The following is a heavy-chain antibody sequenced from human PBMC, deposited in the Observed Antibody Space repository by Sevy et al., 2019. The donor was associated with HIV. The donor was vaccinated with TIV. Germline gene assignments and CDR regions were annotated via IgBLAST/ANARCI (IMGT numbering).Heavy chain of an antibody. D-gene: IGHD2-2*01. CDR3: ARAGKVVPAAFDY. J-gene: IGHJ4*02. Sequence: GGSLRLSCAASGFTFSSYSMNWVRQAPGKGLEWVSSISSSSYIYYADSVKGRFTISRDNAKNSLYLQMNSLRAEDTAVYYCARAGKVVPAAFDYWGQGTLVTVSS. CDR1: GFTFSSYS. CDR2: ISSSSYI. V-gene: IGHV3-21*01.